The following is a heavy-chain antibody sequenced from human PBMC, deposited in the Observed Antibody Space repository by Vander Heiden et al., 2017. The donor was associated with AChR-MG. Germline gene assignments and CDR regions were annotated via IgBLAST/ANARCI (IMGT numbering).Heavy chain of an antibody. CDR1: VATFSSYA. CDR3: AFGTLDSSGYARHY. J-gene: IGHJ4*02. Sequence: VHLVQSGAEVQKPGSSVKVPRMASVATFSSYASSWVRQAAGQGLEWIGGIFAIFETANYAQKFQGRGTITADKSTSTAYMELSSLRSEDTAVYYCAFGTLDSSGYARHYWGQGTLVTVSS. CDR2: IFAIFETA. V-gene: IGHV1-69*14. D-gene: IGHD3-22*01.